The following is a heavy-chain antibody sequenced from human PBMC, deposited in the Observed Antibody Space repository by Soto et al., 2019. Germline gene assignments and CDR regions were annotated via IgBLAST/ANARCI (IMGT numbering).Heavy chain of an antibody. CDR3: AREINHDSGLAQDDY. D-gene: IGHD3-16*01. Sequence: PWGSLRLSCAASGFTFSNYAMNWVRQAPGKGLEWVSGISGSSYKTYYADSVKGRFTISRDNSKNTLYLQMTSLRVDDTALYYCAREINHDSGLAQDDYWGKGNMVTVSA. V-gene: IGHV3-23*01. CDR2: ISGSSYKT. CDR1: GFTFSNYA. J-gene: IGHJ4*02.